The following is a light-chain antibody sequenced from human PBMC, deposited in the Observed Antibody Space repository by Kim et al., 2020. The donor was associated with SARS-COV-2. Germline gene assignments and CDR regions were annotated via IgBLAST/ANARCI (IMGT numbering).Light chain of an antibody. J-gene: IGLJ2*01. CDR1: SSDVGAYKY. Sequence: GHSITISCTGTSSDVGAYKYVSWYQQHPGKAPILMIYDVSKRPSGVPDRFSASKSGNTASLTISGLQAEDEGDYYCCSYAGIYNVIFGGGTQLTVL. CDR2: DVS. V-gene: IGLV2-11*01. CDR3: CSYAGIYNVI.